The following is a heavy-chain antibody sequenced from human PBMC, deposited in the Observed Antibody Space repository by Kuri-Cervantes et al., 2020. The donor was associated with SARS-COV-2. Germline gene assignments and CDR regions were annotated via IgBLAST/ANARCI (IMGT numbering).Heavy chain of an antibody. V-gene: IGHV3-23*01. Sequence: GESLKISCAASGFTFSAYAMSWVRQAPGRGLEWVSGISGSGINTYYPDSVRGRFTISRDNSKNMLYLQMHSLRVEDTAVYYCAKARPSGGYWGQGTLVTVSS. J-gene: IGHJ4*02. D-gene: IGHD4-23*01. CDR1: GFTFSAYA. CDR2: ISGSGINT. CDR3: AKARPSGGY.